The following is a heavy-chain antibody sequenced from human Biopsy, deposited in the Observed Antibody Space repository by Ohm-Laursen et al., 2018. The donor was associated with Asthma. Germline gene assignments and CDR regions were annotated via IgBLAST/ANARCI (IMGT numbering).Heavy chain of an antibody. J-gene: IGHJ4*02. CDR1: GYSLTDLS. D-gene: IGHD4-17*01. V-gene: IGHV1-24*01. CDR3: ASDFPKDYVRYNFQF. Sequence: ASVKVSCKISGYSLTDLSMHWVRQAPGQGLEWTGGHDHEEGGAVNARRFQGRVTMTEDTSTDTAYMELSSLSSDDTAVYYCASDFPKDYVRYNFQFWGQGTLVTVSS. CDR2: HDHEEGGA.